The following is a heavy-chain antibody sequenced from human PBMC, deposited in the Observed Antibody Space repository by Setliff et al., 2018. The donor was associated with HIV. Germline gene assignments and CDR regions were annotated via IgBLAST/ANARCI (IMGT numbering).Heavy chain of an antibody. CDR1: GFTFSSYA. V-gene: IGHV3-30*02. CDR2: LRFDGSNQ. Sequence: GSLRLSCEASGFTFSSYAMHWVRQAPGKGLEWVAFLRFDGSNQYYADSVKGRFTISRDNSRSTLYLQMNGLRPEDRAVYYCATTHHYARSGYYGWGQGTLVTVSS. J-gene: IGHJ4*02. CDR3: ATTHHYARSGYYG. D-gene: IGHD3-22*01.